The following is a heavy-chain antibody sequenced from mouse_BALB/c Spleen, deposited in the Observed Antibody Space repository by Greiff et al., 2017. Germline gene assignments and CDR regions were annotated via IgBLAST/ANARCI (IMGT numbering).Heavy chain of an antibody. J-gene: IGHJ4*01. D-gene: IGHD2-10*02. V-gene: IGHV1-14*01. CDR2: INPYNDGT. CDR1: GYTFTSYV. CDR3: ARSYGNYGRSAMDY. Sequence: EVQLQQSGPELVKPGASVKMSCKASGYTFTSYVMHWVKQKPGQGLEWIGYINPYNDGTKYNEKFKGKATLTSDKSSSTAYMELSSLTSEDSAVYYCARSYGNYGRSAMDYWGQGTSVTVSS.